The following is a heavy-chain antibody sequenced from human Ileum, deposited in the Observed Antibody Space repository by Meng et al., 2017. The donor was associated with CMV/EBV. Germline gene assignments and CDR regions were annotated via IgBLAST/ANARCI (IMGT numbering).Heavy chain of an antibody. V-gene: IGHV3-21*01. CDR3: ARCGMTPRPVVSHFYGMDV. CDR1: GFTFSGYS. D-gene: IGHD4-23*01. Sequence: GGSLRLSCEASGFTFSGYSMNWVRQAPGKGLEWVSSISSSSSYIYYAESVRGRFTISRDNAKNSLYLQMNSLRVDDTAVYYCARCGMTPRPVVSHFYGMDVWGQGTTVTVSS. J-gene: IGHJ6*02. CDR2: ISSSSSYI.